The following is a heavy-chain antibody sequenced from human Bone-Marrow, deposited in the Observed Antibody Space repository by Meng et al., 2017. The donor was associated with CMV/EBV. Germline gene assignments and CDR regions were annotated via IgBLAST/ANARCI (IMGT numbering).Heavy chain of an antibody. V-gene: IGHV3-74*01. CDR2: INSDGSST. CDR1: GFTFSSYW. J-gene: IGHJ6*02. Sequence: GESLKISCAASGFTFSSYWMHWVRQAPGKGLVWVSRINSDGSSTSYADSVKGRFTISRDNAKNTLYLQMNSLRAEDTAVYYCARARYYGSGIACMDVWGQGTTVTVSS. D-gene: IGHD3-10*01. CDR3: ARARYYGSGIACMDV.